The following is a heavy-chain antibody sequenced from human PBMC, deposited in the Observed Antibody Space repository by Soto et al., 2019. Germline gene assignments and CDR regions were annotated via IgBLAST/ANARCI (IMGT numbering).Heavy chain of an antibody. Sequence: PSETLSLTCTVSGGSISRYYWSWIRQPPGKGLEWIGYIYYSGSTYYNPSLKSRVTISVDTSKNQFSLKLSSVTAADTAVYYCARGHSGYDSHQFDYWGQGTLVTVSS. CDR3: ARGHSGYDSHQFDY. V-gene: IGHV4-59*12. CDR1: GGSISRYY. D-gene: IGHD5-12*01. CDR2: IYYSGST. J-gene: IGHJ4*02.